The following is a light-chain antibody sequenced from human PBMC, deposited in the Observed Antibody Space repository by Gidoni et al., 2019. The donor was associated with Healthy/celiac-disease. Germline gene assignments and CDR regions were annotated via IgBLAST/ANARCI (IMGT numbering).Light chain of an antibody. Sequence: DIQMTQSPSSLSASVGDRVTITCRASQSISSYLNWYQQKPGKAPKLLIYGASSLQSGVPSSFSGSGSGTDFTLTISSLQPEDFATYYCQQSYSSPFTFXPXTKVVIK. CDR2: GAS. CDR3: QQSYSSPFT. J-gene: IGKJ3*01. CDR1: QSISSY. V-gene: IGKV1-39*01.